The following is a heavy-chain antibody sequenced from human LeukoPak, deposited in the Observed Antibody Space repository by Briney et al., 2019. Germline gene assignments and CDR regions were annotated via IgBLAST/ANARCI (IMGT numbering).Heavy chain of an antibody. V-gene: IGHV4-59*12. CDR1: GGSISSYY. D-gene: IGHD5/OR15-5a*01. CDR3: ARGVYPVDYMDV. CDR2: MYFTGST. J-gene: IGHJ6*03. Sequence: SETLSLTCTVSGGSISSYYWSWIRQTPGKGLEWIGYMYFTGSTYSKPSLKSRVTISVDTSNNQFSLNLRSVTAADTAVYYCARGVYPVDYMDVWGKGTTVTVSS.